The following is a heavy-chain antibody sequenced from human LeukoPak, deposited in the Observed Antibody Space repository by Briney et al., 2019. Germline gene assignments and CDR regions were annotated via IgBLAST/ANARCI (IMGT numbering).Heavy chain of an antibody. CDR1: GGSISSSSYY. D-gene: IGHD6-13*01. CDR3: ARTHGYSSSWYRGYFDY. Sequence: SETLSLTCTVSGGSISSSSYYWGWIRQPPGKGLEWIGSIYYSGSTYYNPSLKSRVTISVDTSKNQFSLKRSSVTAADTAVYYCARTHGYSSSWYRGYFDYWGQGTLVTVSS. CDR2: IYYSGST. J-gene: IGHJ4*02. V-gene: IGHV4-39*07.